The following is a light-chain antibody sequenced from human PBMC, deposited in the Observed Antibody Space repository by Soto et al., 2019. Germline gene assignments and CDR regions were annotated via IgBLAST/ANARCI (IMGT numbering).Light chain of an antibody. V-gene: IGKV3-15*01. CDR3: HQFGSSPPAFT. J-gene: IGKJ2*01. CDR2: GAS. CDR1: QSLSRN. Sequence: EILMTQSPATLSVSPGERATLSCRASQSLSRNLAWYQQKPGQAPRLLIYGASTRASGIPARFSGSGSGTDFTLTISRLEPEDFAVYYCHQFGSSPPAFTFGQGTKLEI.